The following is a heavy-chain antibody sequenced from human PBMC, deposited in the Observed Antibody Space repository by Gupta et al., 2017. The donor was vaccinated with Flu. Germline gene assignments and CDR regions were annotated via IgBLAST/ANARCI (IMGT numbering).Heavy chain of an antibody. CDR3: AKQLDHLGIGDAFDI. D-gene: IGHD6-6*01. J-gene: IGHJ3*02. V-gene: IGHV3-23*01. CDR2: ISGSGGST. Sequence: EVQLLESGGGLVQPGGSLRLSCAASGFTFSSYALSWVRQAPGKGLEWVSAISGSGGSTYYADSVKGRFTISRDNSKNTLYLQMNSLRAEDTAVYYCAKQLDHLGIGDAFDIWGQGTMVTVPS. CDR1: GFTFSSYA.